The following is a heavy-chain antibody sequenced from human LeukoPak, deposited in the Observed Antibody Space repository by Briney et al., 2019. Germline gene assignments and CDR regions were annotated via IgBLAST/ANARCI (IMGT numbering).Heavy chain of an antibody. CDR2: IWYDGSNK. J-gene: IGHJ4*02. V-gene: IGHV3-33*01. CDR3: ARERSIVATFDY. CDR1: GFTFSSYG. Sequence: GGSLRLSCAASGFTFSSYGMHWVRQAPGKGLEWVAVIWYDGSNKYYADSVKGRFTISRDNSKNTLYLQMNSLRAEGTAVYYCARERSIVATFDYWGQGTLVTVSS. D-gene: IGHD5-12*01.